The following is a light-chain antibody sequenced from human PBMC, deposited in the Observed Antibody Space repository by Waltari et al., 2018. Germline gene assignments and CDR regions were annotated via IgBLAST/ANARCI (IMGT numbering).Light chain of an antibody. CDR2: AAS. Sequence: DIQMTQSPSSLSSSVGYRVTIPSLASQGIANHLAWFHQKPGKAPKSRIYAASSLQSGVPSKLSGSGSGTDFTLTITNLQPEDFATYYCQKDNSFPVTFGGGTKVEIK. J-gene: IGKJ4*01. CDR1: QGIANH. V-gene: IGKV1-16*02. CDR3: QKDNSFPVT.